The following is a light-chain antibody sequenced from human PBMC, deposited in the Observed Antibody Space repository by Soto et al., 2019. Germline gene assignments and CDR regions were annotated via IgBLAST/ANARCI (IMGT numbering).Light chain of an antibody. Sequence: QSALTHPASVSGSPGQSITISCTGTSSDVGGHNFVSWYQQHPGRAPKLMIYDVRNRPSGVSNRFSGSKSANTASLVISGLQAEDEADYYCSSYSSSDTLVFGGGTKLTVL. V-gene: IGLV2-14*03. CDR2: DVR. J-gene: IGLJ2*01. CDR1: SSDVGGHNF. CDR3: SSYSSSDTLV.